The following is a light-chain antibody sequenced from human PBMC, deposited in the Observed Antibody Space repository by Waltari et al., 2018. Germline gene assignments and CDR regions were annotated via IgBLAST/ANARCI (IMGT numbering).Light chain of an antibody. CDR3: SSSVGSNNLHVV. CDR1: SSDVGGYKY. J-gene: IGLJ2*01. V-gene: IGLV2-8*01. CDR2: EVS. Sequence: QSALTQPPSASGSPGQSVTISCTGTSSDVGGYKYVSWYRQHPGKAPKLMIYEVSKRPSGGPDRFSGSKSGNTASLTVSGLQAEDEADYYCSSSVGSNNLHVVFGGGTKLTVL.